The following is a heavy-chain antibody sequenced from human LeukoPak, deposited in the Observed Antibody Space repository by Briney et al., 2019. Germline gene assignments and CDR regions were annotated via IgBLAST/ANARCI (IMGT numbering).Heavy chain of an antibody. D-gene: IGHD3-22*01. Sequence: ASVTVSCKASGYTFTSYDINWVRQATGKGLEWKGLMNPKSGNTGYAQKFQGRVTITRNTHISTAYMKLNSLRSEDTAVYYCARGPALPYYYDSSGYYRDYYYYYYMDVWGKGTTVTVSS. CDR2: MNPKSGNT. CDR1: GYTFTSYD. CDR3: ARGPALPYYYDSSGYYRDYYYYYYMDV. V-gene: IGHV1-8*02. J-gene: IGHJ6*03.